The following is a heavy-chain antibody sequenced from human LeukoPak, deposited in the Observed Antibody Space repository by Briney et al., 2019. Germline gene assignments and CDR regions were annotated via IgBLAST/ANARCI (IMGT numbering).Heavy chain of an antibody. Sequence: SETLSLTCAVYGGSFSGYYWSWIRRPPGKGLEWIGEINHSGSTNYNPSLKSRVTISVDTSKNQFSLKLRSVTAADTAVYYCARGPRNIVVVPAAHYFDYWGQGTLVTVSS. CDR2: INHSGST. CDR1: GGSFSGYY. CDR3: ARGPRNIVVVPAAHYFDY. J-gene: IGHJ4*02. D-gene: IGHD2-2*01. V-gene: IGHV4-34*01.